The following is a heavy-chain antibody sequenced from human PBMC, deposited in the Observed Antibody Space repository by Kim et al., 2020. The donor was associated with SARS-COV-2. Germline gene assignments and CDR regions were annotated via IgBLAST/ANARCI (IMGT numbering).Heavy chain of an antibody. Sequence: SETLSLTCTVSGGSISSSSYYWGWIRQPPGKGLEWIGSIYYSGSTYYNPSLKSRVTISVDTSKNQFSLKLSSVTAADTAVYYCARLRQWLVGPYWYFDL. V-gene: IGHV4-39*01. CDR2: IYYSGST. D-gene: IGHD6-19*01. J-gene: IGHJ2*01. CDR1: GGSISSSSYY. CDR3: ARLRQWLVGPYWYFDL.